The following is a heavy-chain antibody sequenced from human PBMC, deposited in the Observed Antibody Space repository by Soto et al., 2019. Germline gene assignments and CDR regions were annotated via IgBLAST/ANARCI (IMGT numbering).Heavy chain of an antibody. Sequence: HPGGSLRLSCAASGFTFSSYDMHWVRQATGKGLEWVSAIGTAGDTYYPGSVKGRFTISRENAKNSLYLQMNSLRAGDTAVYYCARANSYYCTNGVCYYGYFDYWGQGTLVTVSS. CDR3: ARANSYYCTNGVCYYGYFDY. CDR1: GFTFSSYD. D-gene: IGHD2-8*01. J-gene: IGHJ4*02. V-gene: IGHV3-13*01. CDR2: IGTAGDT.